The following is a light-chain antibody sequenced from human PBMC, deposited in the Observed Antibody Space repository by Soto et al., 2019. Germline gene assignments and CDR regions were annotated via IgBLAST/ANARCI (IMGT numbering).Light chain of an antibody. CDR3: QQYQSWPLT. J-gene: IGKJ4*01. V-gene: IGKV3-15*01. CDR1: QSVTSN. CDR2: VAS. Sequence: EIVLTQSPATLSVSPGERATLSCRASQSVTSNLAWYQQKPGQAPRLLIYVASTRATGIPARFSGSGSETEFTLTISSLQPEDFAVYYCQQYQSWPLTFGGGSKVVI.